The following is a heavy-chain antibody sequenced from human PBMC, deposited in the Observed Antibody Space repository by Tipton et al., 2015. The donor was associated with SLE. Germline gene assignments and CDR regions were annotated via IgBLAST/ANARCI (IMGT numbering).Heavy chain of an antibody. Sequence: TLSLTCTVSGGSISSYYWSWIRQPPGKGLEWIGYIYYSGSTNYNPSLKSRVTISVDTSKNQFSLKLSSVTAADTAVYYCASILLSGSYWGQGTLVTVSS. J-gene: IGHJ1*01. CDR3: ASILLSGSY. CDR2: IYYSGST. CDR1: GGSISSYY. V-gene: IGHV4-59*12. D-gene: IGHD3-10*01.